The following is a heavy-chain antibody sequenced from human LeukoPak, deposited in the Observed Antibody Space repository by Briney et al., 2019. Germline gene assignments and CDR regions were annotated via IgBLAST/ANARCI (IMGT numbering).Heavy chain of an antibody. CDR3: ARDLSKYRDVVVSGVDY. J-gene: IGHJ4*02. CDR2: ISSSGSTI. CDR1: GFTFSDYY. Sequence: PGGSLRLSCAASGFTFSDYYMSWIRQAPGKGLEWVSYISSSGSTIYYADSVKGRFTISRDNAKNSLYLQMNSLRAEDTAVYYCARDLSKYRDVVVSGVDYWGQGTLVTVSS. V-gene: IGHV3-11*04. D-gene: IGHD2-21*01.